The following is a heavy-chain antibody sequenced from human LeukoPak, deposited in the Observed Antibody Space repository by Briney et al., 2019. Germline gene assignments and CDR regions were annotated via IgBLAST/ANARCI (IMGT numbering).Heavy chain of an antibody. V-gene: IGHV1-69*06. CDR1: GGTFSSYA. D-gene: IGHD4-17*01. J-gene: IGHJ4*02. CDR2: IIPIFGTA. CDR3: VSWDYGDYDY. Sequence: ASVRVSCKASGGTFSSYAISWVRQAPGQGLEWMGGIIPIFGTANYAQKFQGRVTITADKSTSTAYMELSNLTSEDTALYYCVSWDYGDYDYWGQGTLVTVSS.